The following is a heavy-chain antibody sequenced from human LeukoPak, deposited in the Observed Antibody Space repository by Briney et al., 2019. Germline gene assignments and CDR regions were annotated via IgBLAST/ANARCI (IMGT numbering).Heavy chain of an antibody. D-gene: IGHD4-17*01. J-gene: IGHJ4*02. CDR2: ISYDGSNK. Sequence: GGSLRLSCAASGFTFSSYWMSWVRQAPGKGLEWVAVISYDGSNKYYADSVKGRFTISRDNSKNTLYLQMNSLRAEDTAVYYCAKLPDYGDYVWGQGTLVTVSS. CDR1: GFTFSSYW. CDR3: AKLPDYGDYV. V-gene: IGHV3-30*18.